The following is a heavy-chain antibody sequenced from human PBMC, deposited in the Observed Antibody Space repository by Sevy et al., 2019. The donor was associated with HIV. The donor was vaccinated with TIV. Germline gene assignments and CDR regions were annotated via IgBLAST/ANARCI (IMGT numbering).Heavy chain of an antibody. CDR1: GFTFSSYS. Sequence: GGSLRLSCAASGFTFSSYSMNWVRQAPGKGLEWVSSISSSSSYIYYADSVKGRFTISRDNAKNSLYLQMNSLRAEDTAVYYCARGHHSAAAGRVDYWGQGTLVTVSS. CDR3: ARGHHSAAAGRVDY. CDR2: ISSSSSYI. D-gene: IGHD6-13*01. J-gene: IGHJ4*02. V-gene: IGHV3-21*01.